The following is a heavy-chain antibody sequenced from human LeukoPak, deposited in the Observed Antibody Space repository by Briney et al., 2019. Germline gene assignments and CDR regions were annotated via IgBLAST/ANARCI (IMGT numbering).Heavy chain of an antibody. D-gene: IGHD2-2*01. V-gene: IGHV3-23*01. CDR2: ISGSGGST. CDR1: GFTFSSYV. J-gene: IGHJ4*02. CDR3: AKSPEGVRNY. Sequence: PGGSLRLSCVASGFTFSSYVMSWVRQAPGKGLEWVSAISGSGGSTYYADSVKGRFPISRDNSKNTLYMQMNSLRAEDTAVYYCAKSPEGVRNYWGQGTLVTVSS.